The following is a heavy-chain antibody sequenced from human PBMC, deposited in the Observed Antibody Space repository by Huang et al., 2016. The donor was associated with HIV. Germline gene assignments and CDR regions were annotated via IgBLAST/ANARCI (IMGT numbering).Heavy chain of an antibody. Sequence: QVKLVESGGGVVQHGRSLRLSCGAAGITFSTYDIHWGRQAPGKGLEGVTVISADGRKKYYADSVKGRFTISRDNSRNTLYLQMNSLRRDDTSVYYCVLAAAPAFWGRGTLVTVSS. J-gene: IGHJ4*01. D-gene: IGHD6-13*01. V-gene: IGHV3-30*03. CDR3: VLAAAPAF. CDR2: ISADGRKK. CDR1: GITFSTYD.